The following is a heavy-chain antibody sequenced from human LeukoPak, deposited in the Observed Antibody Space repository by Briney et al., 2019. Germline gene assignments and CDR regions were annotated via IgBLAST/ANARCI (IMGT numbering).Heavy chain of an antibody. CDR3: ARDPRDYVWGSYRYPYYFDY. CDR1: GFSFSNAW. Sequence: QPGGSLRLSCAAAGFSFSNAWMTWVRQAPGKGLEWVSYISSSGSTIYYADSVKGRFTISRDNAKNSLYLQMNSLRAEDTAVYYCARDPRDYVWGSYRYPYYFDYWGQGTLVTVSS. D-gene: IGHD3-16*02. CDR2: ISSSGSTI. J-gene: IGHJ4*02. V-gene: IGHV3-48*04.